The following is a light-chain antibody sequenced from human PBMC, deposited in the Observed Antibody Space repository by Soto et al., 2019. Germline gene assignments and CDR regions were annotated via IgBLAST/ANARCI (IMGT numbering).Light chain of an antibody. CDR2: GAS. Sequence: EIVMTQSPVTLSVSPGERATLSCRASQSISNHLAWYQQKPGQPPRLLIYGASTRATGIPARFSGSGSGTEFTLTNSSLQSEDFEVYYCQQYNNWPPRTFGQGTKLEIK. V-gene: IGKV3-15*01. CDR3: QQYNNWPPRT. CDR1: QSISNH. J-gene: IGKJ2*01.